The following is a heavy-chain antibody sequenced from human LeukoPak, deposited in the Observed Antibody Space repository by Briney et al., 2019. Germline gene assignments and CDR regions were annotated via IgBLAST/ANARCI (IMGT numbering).Heavy chain of an antibody. CDR1: GFTFTDYV. CDR3: VNGPGLVGATYYFDY. J-gene: IGHJ4*02. V-gene: IGHV3-64D*06. D-gene: IGHD1-26*01. Sequence: PGGSLRLSCSASGFTFTDYVLHWVRQAPGKGLEYGSAISSNGDDTYYADSVRGRFTISRDNSKNTLYLQMSSLRAEDTAVYYCVNGPGLVGATYYFDYWGQGTLVTVSS. CDR2: ISSNGDDT.